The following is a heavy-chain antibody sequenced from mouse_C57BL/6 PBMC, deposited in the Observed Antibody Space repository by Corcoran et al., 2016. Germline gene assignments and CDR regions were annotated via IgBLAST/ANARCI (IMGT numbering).Heavy chain of an antibody. D-gene: IGHD1-1*01. J-gene: IGHJ4*01. CDR1: GYTFTDYY. CDR3: ARSPLYYGSSSYAMDY. Sequence: EVQLQQSGPELVKPGASVKISCKASGYTFTDYYMNWVKQSHGKSLEWIGDINPNNGGTSYNQKFKGKATLTVDKSSSTAYMELRSLTSEDSAVDYCARSPLYYGSSSYAMDYWGQGTSVTVSS. CDR2: INPNNGGT. V-gene: IGHV1-26*01.